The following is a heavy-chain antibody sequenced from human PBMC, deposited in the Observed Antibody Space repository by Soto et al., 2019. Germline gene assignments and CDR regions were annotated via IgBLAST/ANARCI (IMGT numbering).Heavy chain of an antibody. CDR3: ARDAGGAVADINWFDP. CDR1: GFTFSSYA. V-gene: IGHV3-30-3*01. J-gene: IGHJ5*02. Sequence: GGSLRLSCAASGFTFSSYAMHWVRQAPGKGLEWVAVISYDGSNKYYADSVKGRFTISRDNSKNTLYLQMNSLRAEDTAVYYCARDAGGAVADINWFDPWGQGTLVTVSS. D-gene: IGHD6-19*01. CDR2: ISYDGSNK.